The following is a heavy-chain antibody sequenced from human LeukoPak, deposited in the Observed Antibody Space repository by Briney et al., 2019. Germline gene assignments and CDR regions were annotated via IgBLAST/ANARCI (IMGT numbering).Heavy chain of an antibody. CDR2: IYNSGGT. CDR1: GDSISSSPYY. V-gene: IGHV4-39*07. Sequence: PSETLSLTCTVSGDSISSSPYYWGWIRQPPGKGLEWVGNIYNSGGTYYNPSPKSRVTILVDTSNNQFSLKLSSVTAADTAVYYCARFYYDILTGFDYWGQGTLVTVSS. J-gene: IGHJ4*02. CDR3: ARFYYDILTGFDY. D-gene: IGHD3-9*01.